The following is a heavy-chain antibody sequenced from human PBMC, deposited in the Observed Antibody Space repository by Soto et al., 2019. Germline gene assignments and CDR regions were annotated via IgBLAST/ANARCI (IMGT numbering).Heavy chain of an antibody. D-gene: IGHD3-22*01. J-gene: IGHJ3*02. CDR2: IWYDGSNK. CDR1: GFTFSSYG. Sequence: GGSLRLSCAASGFTFSSYGMHWVRQAPGKGLEWVAVIWYDGSNKYYADSVKGRFTISRDNSKNTLYLQMNSLRAEDTAVYYCAKDSPYYDSSGYYPDAFDIWGQGTMVTVSS. V-gene: IGHV3-33*06. CDR3: AKDSPYYDSSGYYPDAFDI.